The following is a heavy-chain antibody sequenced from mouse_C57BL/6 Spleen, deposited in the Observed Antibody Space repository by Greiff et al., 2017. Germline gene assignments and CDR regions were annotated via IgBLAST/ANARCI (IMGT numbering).Heavy chain of an antibody. CDR1: GFTFSSYA. CDR2: LSSGGDYI. Sequence: EVKVVESGEGLVKPGGSLKLSCAASGFTFSSYAMSWVRQTPEKRLEWVAYLSSGGDYIYYADTVKGRFTISRDNARNTLYLQMSSLKSEDTAMYYCTRGLGDYAMDYWGQGTSVTVSS. CDR3: TRGLGDYAMDY. D-gene: IGHD4-1*01. V-gene: IGHV5-9-1*02. J-gene: IGHJ4*01.